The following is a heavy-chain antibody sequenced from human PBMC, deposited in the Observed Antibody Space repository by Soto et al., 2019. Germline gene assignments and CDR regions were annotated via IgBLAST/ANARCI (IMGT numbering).Heavy chain of an antibody. CDR2: IYYSGST. V-gene: IGHV4-39*07. CDR1: GGSISSSSYY. CDR3: ARERGGYYGGNPDAFDI. D-gene: IGHD1-26*01. J-gene: IGHJ3*02. Sequence: SETLSLTCTVSGGSISSSSYYWGWIRQPPGKGLEWIGSIYYSGSTYYNPSLKSRVTISVDTSKNQFSLKLSSVTAADTAGYYCARERGGYYGGNPDAFDIWGQGTMVTVSS.